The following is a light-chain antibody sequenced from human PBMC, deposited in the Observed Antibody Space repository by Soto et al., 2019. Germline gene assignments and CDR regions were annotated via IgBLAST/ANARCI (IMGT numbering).Light chain of an antibody. Sequence: DIQITQSPSALSGTERARATITCPSSQSISAWLAWYQKKPGKAPKLLIYDASNLETGVPSRFSGSGSGTDFTFTISSLQTEDIATYYCKQYDNLPITFGKGTRLESK. CDR2: DAS. CDR1: QSISAW. J-gene: IGKJ5*01. V-gene: IGKV1-33*01. CDR3: KQYDNLPIT.